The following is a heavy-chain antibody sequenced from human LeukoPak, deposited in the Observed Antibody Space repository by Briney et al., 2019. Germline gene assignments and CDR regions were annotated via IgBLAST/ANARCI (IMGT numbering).Heavy chain of an antibody. CDR2: IYYSGST. Sequence: PSETLSLTCTVSGGSISSSSYYWGWIRQPPGKGLEWIGYIYYSGSTNYNPSLKSRVTISVDTSKNQFSLKLSSVTAADTAVYYCARFHSRYLALFDYWGQGTLVTVSS. J-gene: IGHJ4*02. CDR3: ARFHSRYLALFDY. CDR1: GGSISSSSYY. D-gene: IGHD3-9*01. V-gene: IGHV4-61*05.